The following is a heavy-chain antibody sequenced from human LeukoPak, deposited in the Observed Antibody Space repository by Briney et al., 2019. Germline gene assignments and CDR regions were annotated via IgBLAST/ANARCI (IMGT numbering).Heavy chain of an antibody. CDR2: LHYTGST. V-gene: IGHV4-61*01. D-gene: IGHD1-14*01. J-gene: IGHJ3*02. Sequence: SETLSLTCSVSGGSVTSDSDYWRWIRQPPGTGLEWIGYLHYTGSTTYNPSLKSRVTISVDTSKNQFSLKLSSVTAADSAVYYCARDQPGLDAFDIWGQGTMVTVSS. CDR1: GGSVTSDSDY. CDR3: ARDQPGLDAFDI.